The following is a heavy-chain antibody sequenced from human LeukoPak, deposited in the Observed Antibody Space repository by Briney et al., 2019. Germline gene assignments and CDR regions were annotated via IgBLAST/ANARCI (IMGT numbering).Heavy chain of an antibody. CDR2: TSSSGYTI. Sequence: GGSLTLSCAASGFTFSNYEMNWVRQAPGKGLEWAAYTSSSGYTIYYADSLKGRFTISRGNAKNSLYLQMNSLKLEDTAVYYCAKDYRHWGQGTLVTVSS. J-gene: IGHJ4*02. CDR3: AKDYRH. CDR1: GFTFSNYE. V-gene: IGHV3-48*03.